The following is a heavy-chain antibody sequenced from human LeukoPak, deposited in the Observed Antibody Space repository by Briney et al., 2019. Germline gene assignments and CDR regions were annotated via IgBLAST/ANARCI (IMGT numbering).Heavy chain of an antibody. CDR3: ARDRYYYDSSGYYYFDY. D-gene: IGHD3-22*01. V-gene: IGHV4-4*07. CDR1: GGSISSYY. J-gene: IGHJ4*02. CDR2: IYISGTT. Sequence: PSETLSLTCTVSGGSISSYYWSWIRQPAGKGLEWIGRIYISGTTNYSPSLKSRVTMSIDTSKNQFSLKLSSVTAADTAVYYCARDRYYYDSSGYYYFDYWGQGTLVTVSS.